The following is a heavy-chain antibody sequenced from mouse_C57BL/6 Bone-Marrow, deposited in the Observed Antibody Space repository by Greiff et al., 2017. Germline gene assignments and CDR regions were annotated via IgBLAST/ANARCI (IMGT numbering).Heavy chain of an antibody. CDR2: IDPSDSYT. CDR3: AARQLRLSYFDY. D-gene: IGHD3-2*02. V-gene: IGHV1-69*01. J-gene: IGHJ2*01. Sequence: VQLQQSGAELVMPGASVKLSCKASGYTFTSYWMHWVKQRPGQGLEWIGEIDPSDSYTNYNQKLKGKSTLTVDKSSSTAYMQLSSLTSEDSAVYYCAARQLRLSYFDYWGQGTTLTVSS. CDR1: GYTFTSYW.